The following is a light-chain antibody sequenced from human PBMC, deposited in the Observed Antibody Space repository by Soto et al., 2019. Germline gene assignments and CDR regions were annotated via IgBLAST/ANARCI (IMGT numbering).Light chain of an antibody. CDR3: QHYNSYSEA. V-gene: IGKV1-5*03. CDR1: QTISSW. Sequence: DIQMTQSPSTLSGSVGDRVTITCRASQTISSWLAWYQQKPRKAPKLLIYKASTLQSGVPSRFSGSGPGTEFTLTISSLRPDHFATYYGQHYNSYSEAFGQGTKVELK. CDR2: KAS. J-gene: IGKJ1*01.